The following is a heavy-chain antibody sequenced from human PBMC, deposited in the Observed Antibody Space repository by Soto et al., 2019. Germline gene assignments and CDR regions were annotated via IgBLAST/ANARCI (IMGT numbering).Heavy chain of an antibody. J-gene: IGHJ4*02. CDR2: ISGGGDST. CDR1: GFTFSSYA. CDR3: ARVVTVGVTGYYFDY. V-gene: IGHV3-23*01. D-gene: IGHD1-26*01. Sequence: VQLLESGGGLVQPGGSLRLSCAASGFTFSSYAMTWVRQAPGKGLEWASSISGGGDSTYSADSVRGRFTISRDNSKNTLYLQMDNLRAEDTAVYYCARVVTVGVTGYYFDYWGQGTLVTVSS.